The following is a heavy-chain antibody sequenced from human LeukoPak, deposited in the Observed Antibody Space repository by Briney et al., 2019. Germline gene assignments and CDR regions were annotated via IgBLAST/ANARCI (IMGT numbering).Heavy chain of an antibody. D-gene: IGHD4-11*01. CDR1: GFTFSSYA. Sequence: GGSLRLSCAASGFTFSSYAMSWVRQAPGKGLEWVSAISSSGGNTYYADSVKGRFTISRDNSKNTLYLQMNSLRAEDTAVYYCARGGSGQTTVRPIDFWGQGILVTVSS. CDR3: ARGGSGQTTVRPIDF. V-gene: IGHV3-23*01. J-gene: IGHJ4*02. CDR2: ISSSGGNT.